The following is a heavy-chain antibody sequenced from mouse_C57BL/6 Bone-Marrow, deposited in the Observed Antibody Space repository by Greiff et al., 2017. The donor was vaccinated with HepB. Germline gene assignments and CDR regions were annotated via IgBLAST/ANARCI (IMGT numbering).Heavy chain of an antibody. J-gene: IGHJ4*01. Sequence: EVKVVESGGGLVQSGRSLRLSCATSGFTFSDFYMEWVRQAPGKGLEWIAASRNKANDYTTEYSASVKGRFIVSRDTSQSILYLQMNALRAEDTAIYYCARDAAQARGAMDYWGQGTSVTVSS. V-gene: IGHV7-1*01. CDR2: SRNKANDYTT. CDR3: ARDAAQARGAMDY. CDR1: GFTFSDFY. D-gene: IGHD3-2*02.